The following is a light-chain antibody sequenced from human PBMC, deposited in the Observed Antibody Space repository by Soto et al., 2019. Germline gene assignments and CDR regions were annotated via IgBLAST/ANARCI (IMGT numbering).Light chain of an antibody. CDR2: MIS. J-gene: IGKJ2*01. V-gene: IGKV2-24*01. CDR1: QSLVHSDGNSY. Sequence: DFVMTQTPLSSPVTLGQPASISCRSSQSLVHSDGNSYLSWLHQRPGQPPRLLIYMISNRFSGVPDRFSGSGAGTXXXLKXSRVEPEDVGVYYCMQATQPYTFGQGTKLEIK. CDR3: MQATQPYT.